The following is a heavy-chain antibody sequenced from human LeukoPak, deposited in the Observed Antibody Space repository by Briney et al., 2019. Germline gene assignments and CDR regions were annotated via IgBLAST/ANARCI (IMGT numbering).Heavy chain of an antibody. D-gene: IGHD3-22*01. CDR3: ARGGSRYYDSIA. CDR2: IYTSGST. V-gene: IGHV4-61*02. Sequence: SETLSLTCTVSGGSISSGSYYWSWIRQPAGKGLEWIGRIYTSGSTNYNPSLKSRVTISVDRSKNQFSLKLSSVTAADTAVYYCARGGSRYYDSIAWGQGTLVTVSS. J-gene: IGHJ5*02. CDR1: GGSISSGSYY.